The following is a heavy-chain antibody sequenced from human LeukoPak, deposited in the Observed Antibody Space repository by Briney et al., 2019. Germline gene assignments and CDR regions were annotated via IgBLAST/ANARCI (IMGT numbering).Heavy chain of an antibody. Sequence: ASVKVSCKTSGYIFTGYFLQWVRQAPGQGLEWMGWISPDNGGTHYAQKFRGRVTMTRDTSISTVYMELSRLRSDDMAVYYCARDLGVCRTTSCYFDFWGQGTLVTVSS. CDR3: ARDLGVCRTTSCYFDF. CDR2: ISPDNGGT. CDR1: GYIFTGYF. D-gene: IGHD2-2*01. J-gene: IGHJ4*02. V-gene: IGHV1-2*02.